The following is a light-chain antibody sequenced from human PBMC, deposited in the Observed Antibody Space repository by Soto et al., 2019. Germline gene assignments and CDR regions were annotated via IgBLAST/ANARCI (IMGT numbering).Light chain of an antibody. J-gene: IGKJ5*01. CDR1: QSVRSN. V-gene: IGKV3-15*01. CDR2: DGS. CDR3: QQDDYWPIT. Sequence: EIVITQPHPTVYVSPGERATLSCRASQSVRSNLAWYQHKPGQAPRLLIYDGSTRALGIPARFSGSESGTEFTLTISSLQSEDFAVYFCQQDDYWPITFGQGTRLEI.